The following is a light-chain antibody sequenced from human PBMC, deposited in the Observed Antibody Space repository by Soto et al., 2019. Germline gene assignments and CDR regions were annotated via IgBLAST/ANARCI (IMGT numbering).Light chain of an antibody. CDR3: QQYGESPPT. CDR2: CAS. V-gene: IGKV3-20*01. Sequence: EIVLTQSPGALSLSPGERATLSCRASQSVRNTYLAWYQQKPGQAPRLPVSCASSRATGIPDRYSGSGSGTDFTLPINSLEPADLAMYFCQQYGESPPTFGGGTKVELK. CDR1: QSVRNTY. J-gene: IGKJ4*01.